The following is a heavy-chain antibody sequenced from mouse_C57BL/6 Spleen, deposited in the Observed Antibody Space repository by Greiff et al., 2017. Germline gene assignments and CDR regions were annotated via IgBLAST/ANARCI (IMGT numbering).Heavy chain of an antibody. J-gene: IGHJ4*01. D-gene: IGHD1-1*01. CDR1: GYTFTDYN. Sequence: VQLKQSGPELVKPGASVKMSCKASGYTFTDYNMHWVKQSHGKSLEWIGYINPNNGGTSYNQKFKGKATLTVNKSSSTAYMELRSLTSEDSAVXYCARITTVVAPYAMDYWGQGTSVTVSS. CDR2: INPNNGGT. V-gene: IGHV1-22*01. CDR3: ARITTVVAPYAMDY.